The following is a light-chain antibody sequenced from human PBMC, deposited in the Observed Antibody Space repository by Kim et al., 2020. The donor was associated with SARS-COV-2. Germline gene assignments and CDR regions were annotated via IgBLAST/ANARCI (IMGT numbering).Light chain of an antibody. Sequence: SSELTQDPAVSVALGQTVRITCQGDSLRSFYASWYQQKPGQAPVLVIYGKNNRHSGIPDRFSGSTSGNTASLTITGAQAEDEADYYCNSRDSSGNQWVFG. CDR3: NSRDSSGNQWV. CDR1: SLRSFY. CDR2: GKN. V-gene: IGLV3-19*01. J-gene: IGLJ3*02.